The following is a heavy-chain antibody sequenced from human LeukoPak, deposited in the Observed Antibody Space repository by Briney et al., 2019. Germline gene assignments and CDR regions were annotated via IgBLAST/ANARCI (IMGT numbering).Heavy chain of an antibody. D-gene: IGHD2-2*01. Sequence: SETLSLTCTVSGGSISTYYWSWIRQPPGKGLEWIGYIFYSGSTNYNPSLKSRVTISVDTSKNQFSLKLSSVTAADTAVYYCARDLSPALDYWGQGTLVTVSS. CDR1: GGSISTYY. CDR3: ARDLSPALDY. J-gene: IGHJ4*02. V-gene: IGHV4-59*01. CDR2: IFYSGST.